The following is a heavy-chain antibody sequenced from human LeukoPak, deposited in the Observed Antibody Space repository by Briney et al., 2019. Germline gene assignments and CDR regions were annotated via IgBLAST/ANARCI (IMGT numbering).Heavy chain of an antibody. CDR1: GFTFSSYA. CDR2: ISSGGIST. CDR3: AEYGDAFDI. D-gene: IGHD4-17*01. V-gene: IGHV3-23*01. J-gene: IGHJ3*02. Sequence: TGESLRLSCAASGFTFSSYAMSWVRQAPRKGLGWVSSISSGGISTNYADSVKGRFTISRDNSKNTLYLQLYSLRAEDTAVYYCAEYGDAFDIWGQGTMVTVSS.